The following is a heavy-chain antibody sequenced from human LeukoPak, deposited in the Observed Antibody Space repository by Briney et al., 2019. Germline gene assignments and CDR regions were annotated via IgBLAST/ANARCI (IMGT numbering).Heavy chain of an antibody. Sequence: PGGSLRPSCAASGFTFTTYTMNWVRQAPGKGLEWVSSISSGSGYIYYADSVKGRFTISRDNAKNSLYLQMNSLRAEDTAVYYCARSNDLDYWGQGTLVTVSS. CDR3: ARSNDLDY. CDR1: GFTFTTYT. V-gene: IGHV3-21*01. D-gene: IGHD1-1*01. CDR2: ISSGSGYI. J-gene: IGHJ4*02.